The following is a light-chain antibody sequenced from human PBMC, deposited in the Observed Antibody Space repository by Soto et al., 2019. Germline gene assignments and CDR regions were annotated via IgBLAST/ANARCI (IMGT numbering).Light chain of an antibody. CDR3: TSWTTITTMI. Sequence: QSVLTQPASVSGSPGQSITISCTGTSCDIGAYNFVSWYQQHPGKAPKLMLYDVNIRPSGVSNRFSGSKSGNTASLTISGLQAEDEADYYCTSWTTITTMIFGGGTKLTVL. V-gene: IGLV2-14*03. CDR1: SCDIGAYNF. CDR2: DVN. J-gene: IGLJ2*01.